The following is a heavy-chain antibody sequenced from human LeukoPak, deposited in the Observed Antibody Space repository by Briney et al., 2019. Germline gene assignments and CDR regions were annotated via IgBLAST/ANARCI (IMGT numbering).Heavy chain of an antibody. CDR2: INPDGSTT. Sequence: GGSLRLSCAASGFTFSRYWIHWVRQAPGKGLVWVSRINPDGSTTTYADSVKGRFTISRDNAKNTLYLQMSSLRAEDTAVYYCARSAFHDRSGYYNDYWGQGTLVSVSS. V-gene: IGHV3-74*01. CDR1: GFTFSRYW. J-gene: IGHJ4*01. CDR3: ARSAFHDRSGYYNDY. D-gene: IGHD3-22*01.